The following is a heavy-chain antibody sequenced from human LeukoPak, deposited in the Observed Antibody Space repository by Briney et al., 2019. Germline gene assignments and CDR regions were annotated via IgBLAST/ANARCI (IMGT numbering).Heavy chain of an antibody. V-gene: IGHV4-59*01. D-gene: IGHD2-15*01. CDR3: VRLRWELLASYFEH. Sequence: SETLSLTCTVSTDSTNTYYGSWIRQSPGKGLEWIGHIYHSGSTDYNPSFKSRVTISIDMSKKVFSLKLTSVTVADTAMYYCVRLRWELLASYFEHWGQGAFVIVSS. J-gene: IGHJ5*02. CDR2: IYHSGST. CDR1: TDSTNTYY.